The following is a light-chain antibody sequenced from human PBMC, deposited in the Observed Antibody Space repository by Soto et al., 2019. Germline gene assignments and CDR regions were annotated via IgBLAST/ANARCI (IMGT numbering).Light chain of an antibody. CDR3: QQYNSYPS. CDR2: KAS. CDR1: QSISSW. V-gene: IGKV1-5*03. Sequence: IQIAQSPSTLSASVGDRVTITWRASQSISSWLAWYQQKPGKAPKLLIYKASSLESGVPSRFSGSGSGTEFTLIISSLQPDDFATYYCQQYNSYPSFGGGTKVEIK. J-gene: IGKJ4*01.